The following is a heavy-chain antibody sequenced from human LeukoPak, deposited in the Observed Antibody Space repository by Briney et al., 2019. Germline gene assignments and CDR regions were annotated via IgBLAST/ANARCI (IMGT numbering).Heavy chain of an antibody. J-gene: IGHJ4*02. V-gene: IGHV4-38-2*02. CDR2: IYHTGST. Sequence: SETLSLTCTVSGYSITSGYYWGWIRQPPGKGLEWIGSIYHTGSTYYNPSLKSRVTISVDTSKNQFSLKLNSVTAADTAVYYCASNGMVRGFPWYFDYWGQGTLVTVSS. CDR3: ASNGMVRGFPWYFDY. D-gene: IGHD3-10*01. CDR1: GYSITSGYY.